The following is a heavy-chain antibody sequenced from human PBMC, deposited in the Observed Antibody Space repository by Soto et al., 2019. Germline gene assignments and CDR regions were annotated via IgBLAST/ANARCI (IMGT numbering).Heavy chain of an antibody. Sequence: QVQLQQWGAGLLKPSETLSLTCAVYGGSFSGYYWSWIRQPPGKGLEWLGEINHSGSTNYNPSLKSRVTISVDTSNNQFSLKLSSVTAADTAVYFCARSTGANWGPGTLVTVSS. CDR2: INHSGST. V-gene: IGHV4-34*01. CDR1: GGSFSGYY. CDR3: ARSTGAN. D-gene: IGHD3-10*01. J-gene: IGHJ4*02.